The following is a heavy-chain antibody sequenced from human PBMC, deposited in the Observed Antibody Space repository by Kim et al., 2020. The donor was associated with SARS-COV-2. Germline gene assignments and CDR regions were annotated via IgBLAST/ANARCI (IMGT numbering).Heavy chain of an antibody. D-gene: IGHD6-13*01. CDR1: GDSVSSNSAA. Sequence: SQTLSLTCAISGDSVSSNSAAWNWIRQSPSRGLEWLGRTYYRSKWYNDYAVSVKSRITINPDTSKNQFSLQLNSLTPEDTAVYYCARGCVAAAGRRDFGVFDYWGQGTLVTVSS. J-gene: IGHJ4*02. V-gene: IGHV6-1*01. CDR2: TYYRSKWYN. CDR3: ARGCVAAAGRRDFGVFDY.